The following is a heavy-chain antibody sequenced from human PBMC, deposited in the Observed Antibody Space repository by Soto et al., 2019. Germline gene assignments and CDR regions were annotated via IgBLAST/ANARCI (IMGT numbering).Heavy chain of an antibody. CDR2: INPNSGGT. J-gene: IGHJ5*02. CDR3: ARVLVWFGEFNNWFDP. D-gene: IGHD3-10*01. V-gene: IGHV1-2*02. Sequence: QVQLVQSGAEVKKPGASVKVSCKAYGYTFTGYYMHWVRQAPGQGLEWMGWINPNSGGTNYEQKFQGRVTMTRDTSISTAYMELSRLRSDDTAVYYCARVLVWFGEFNNWFDPWGQGTLVTVSS. CDR1: GYTFTGYY.